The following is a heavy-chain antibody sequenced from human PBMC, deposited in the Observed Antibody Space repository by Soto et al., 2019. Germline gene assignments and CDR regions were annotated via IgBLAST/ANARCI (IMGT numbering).Heavy chain of an antibody. CDR2: IIPIFGTA. D-gene: IGHD3-22*01. CDR1: GGTFSSYA. V-gene: IGHV1-69*13. J-gene: IGHJ5*02. CDR3: AKALGAPYYYDSSDSLPFDP. Sequence: EASVKVSCKASGGTFSSYAISWVRQAPGQGLEWMGGIIPIFGTANYAQKFQGRVTITADESTSTAYMELSSLRSEDTAVYYCAKALGAPYYYDSSDSLPFDPWGQGTLVTVSS.